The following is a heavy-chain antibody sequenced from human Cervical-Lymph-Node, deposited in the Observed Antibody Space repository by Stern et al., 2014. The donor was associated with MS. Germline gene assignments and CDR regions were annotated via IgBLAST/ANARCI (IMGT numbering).Heavy chain of an antibody. Sequence: QVTLRESGPTLVKPTQTLTLTCTFSGFSLSTSGVGVGWIRQPPGRALEWLALIYWDDDKRYRPSLKSRLTITKDTSKNQVVLTMTNMDPVDTATYYCAHGSAWYEPFDYWGQGTLVTVSS. CDR3: AHGSAWYEPFDY. D-gene: IGHD6-19*01. CDR1: GFSLSTSGVG. J-gene: IGHJ4*02. CDR2: IYWDDDK. V-gene: IGHV2-5*02.